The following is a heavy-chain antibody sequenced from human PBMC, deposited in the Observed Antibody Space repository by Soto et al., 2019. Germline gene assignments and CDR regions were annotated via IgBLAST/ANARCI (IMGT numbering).Heavy chain of an antibody. CDR3: AGWGGHDYNY. D-gene: IGHD4-4*01. CDR2: IRPDGSET. CDR1: GFTFTDFY. Sequence: EVQLVQAGGGLVQPGGSLRLSCVGSGFTFTDFYMNWVRQAPGKGLEWVDNIRPDGSETNYVESVKGRFTTSRDNAKNSLFLQMNSLRADDTAVYYCAGWGGHDYNYWGQGILVTVSS. V-gene: IGHV3-7*03. J-gene: IGHJ4*02.